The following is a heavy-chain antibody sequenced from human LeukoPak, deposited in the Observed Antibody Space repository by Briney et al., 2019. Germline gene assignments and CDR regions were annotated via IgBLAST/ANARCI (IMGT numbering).Heavy chain of an antibody. V-gene: IGHV1-46*01. CDR1: GYTFTSYY. J-gene: IGHJ3*02. Sequence: ASVKVSCKASGYTFTSYYMHWVRQAPGQGLEWMGIINPSGGSTSYAQKFQGRVTMTRDASTSTVYMELSSLRSEDTAVYYCARGGYDSSGYYYPGAFDIWGQGTMVTVSS. CDR2: INPSGGST. CDR3: ARGGYDSSGYYYPGAFDI. D-gene: IGHD3-22*01.